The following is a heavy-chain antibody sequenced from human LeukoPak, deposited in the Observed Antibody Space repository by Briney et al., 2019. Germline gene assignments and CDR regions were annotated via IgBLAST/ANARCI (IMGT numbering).Heavy chain of an antibody. D-gene: IGHD6-6*01. Sequence: PSETLSLTCTVSGGSVSSSGYYWGWIRQPPGKGLEWIGSIYYSGSTYYNPSLKSRVSISVDTSKNQFSLNLSSVTAADTAMYYCARESYASSYVFDYWGQGILVTVSS. J-gene: IGHJ4*02. CDR3: ARESYASSYVFDY. CDR2: IYYSGST. V-gene: IGHV4-39*07. CDR1: GGSVSSSGYY.